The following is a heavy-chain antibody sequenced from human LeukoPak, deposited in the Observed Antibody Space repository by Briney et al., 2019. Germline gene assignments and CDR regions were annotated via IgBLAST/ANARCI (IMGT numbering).Heavy chain of an antibody. Sequence: GGSLRLSRVASGFTFSSYAMSWVRETPARGLEWVSSLRGNGDAFYADSVKGRFTLSRDESRNTVYLQLSKLRVEDTAIYYCAKASWVSTADAVLWGQGTVVTVSS. CDR3: AKASWVSTADAVL. V-gene: IGHV3-23*01. CDR1: GFTFSSYA. CDR2: LRGNGDA. D-gene: IGHD3-16*01. J-gene: IGHJ4*02.